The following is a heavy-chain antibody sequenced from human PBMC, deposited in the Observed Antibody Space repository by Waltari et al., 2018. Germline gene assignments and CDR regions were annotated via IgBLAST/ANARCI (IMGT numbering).Heavy chain of an antibody. D-gene: IGHD6-19*01. J-gene: IGHJ4*02. CDR3: ASSAGWWLADY. CDR1: GGTFSSYA. CDR2: TIPMLGKA. Sequence: QVQLVQSGAEVKKPGSSVKVSCKASGGTFSSYAISWVRQAPGQGLEWMGGTIPMLGKANYEQKFEGRVTITKDESTSTGYMELSSLRSEDTAVYYCASSAGWWLADYWGQGTLVTVSS. V-gene: IGHV1-69*05.